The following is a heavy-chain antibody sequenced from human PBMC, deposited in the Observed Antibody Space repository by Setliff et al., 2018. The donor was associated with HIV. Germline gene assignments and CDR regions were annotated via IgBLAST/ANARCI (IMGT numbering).Heavy chain of an antibody. CDR3: ARDYFGSSAYHYGFGAFDI. D-gene: IGHD3-22*01. Sequence: ASVKVSCKTSGYMFIAYGMSWVRRAPGQGLEWMGWIGPYNGRTEYAQEFQGRVSLTIDTSASTAYMELRSLRSDDTAVYYCARDYFGSSAYHYGFGAFDIWGQGTMVTVSS. J-gene: IGHJ3*02. V-gene: IGHV1-18*01. CDR1: GYMFIAYG. CDR2: IGPYNGRT.